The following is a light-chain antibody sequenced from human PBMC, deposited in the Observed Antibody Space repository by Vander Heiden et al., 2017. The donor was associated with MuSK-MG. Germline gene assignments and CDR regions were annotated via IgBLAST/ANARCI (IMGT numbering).Light chain of an antibody. Sequence: QSVLTQPPSASGPPGQRVTISCSGSPSNIGRNTVNWYQQVAGTAPKVLIYSNSQRPSGVPDRFSASKSGTSASLAIGGLQAEEEANYYCAAWDDSLTSLVFGGGTKLTVL. V-gene: IGLV1-44*01. CDR3: AAWDDSLTSLV. CDR1: PSNIGRNT. J-gene: IGLJ3*02. CDR2: SNS.